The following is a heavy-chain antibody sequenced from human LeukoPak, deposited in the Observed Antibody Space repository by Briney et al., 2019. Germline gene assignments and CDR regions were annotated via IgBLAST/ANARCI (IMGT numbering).Heavy chain of an antibody. CDR3: AKVRGDVVVVAATLFFDY. CDR1: GFTFSTYT. CDR2: ISGSGGST. V-gene: IGHV3-23*01. Sequence: GGSLRPSCAASGFTFSTYTMTWVRQAPGKGLEWVSAISGSGGSTYYADSVKGRFTISRDNSKNTLYLQMNSLRAEDTAVYYCAKVRGDVVVVAATLFFDYWGQGTLVTVSS. D-gene: IGHD2-15*01. J-gene: IGHJ4*02.